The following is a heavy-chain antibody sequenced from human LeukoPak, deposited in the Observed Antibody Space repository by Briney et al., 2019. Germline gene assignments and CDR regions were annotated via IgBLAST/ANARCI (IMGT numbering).Heavy chain of an antibody. V-gene: IGHV3-23*01. D-gene: IGHD5-18*01. Sequence: GGSLRLSCAASGFTFNTYAMNWVRQAPGKGLEWVSTISGNGRSTYYADSVRGRFTISRDNSKNTLYLQMNSLRAEDTAIYYCAKVIALDTSMGIFDYWGQGTLVTVSS. J-gene: IGHJ4*02. CDR3: AKVIALDTSMGIFDY. CDR1: GFTFNTYA. CDR2: ISGNGRST.